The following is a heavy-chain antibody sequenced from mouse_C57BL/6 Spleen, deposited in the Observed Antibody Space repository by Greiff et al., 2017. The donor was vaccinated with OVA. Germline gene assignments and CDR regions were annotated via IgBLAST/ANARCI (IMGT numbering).Heavy chain of an antibody. CDR1: GYTFTSYW. V-gene: IGHV1-52*01. J-gene: IGHJ2*01. CDR2: IDPSDSET. CDR3: AREGVYYYGRNYFDY. Sequence: VQLQQSGAELVRPGSSVKLSCKASGYTFTSYWMHWVKQRPIQGLEWIGNIDPSDSETHYNQKFKDKATLTVDKSSSTAYMQLSSLTSEDSAVYYCAREGVYYYGRNYFDYWGQGTTLTVSS. D-gene: IGHD1-1*01.